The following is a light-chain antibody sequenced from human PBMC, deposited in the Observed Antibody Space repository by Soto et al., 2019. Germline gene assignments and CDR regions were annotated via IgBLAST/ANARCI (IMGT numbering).Light chain of an antibody. CDR3: QSYDSSLSGYG. V-gene: IGLV1-40*01. J-gene: IGLJ1*01. CDR2: GNS. Sequence: QSVLTQPPSVSGAPGQRVTISCTGSSSNIGAGYDVHWYQQLPGTSPKLLIYGNSNRPSGVPDRFSGSKSGTSASLAITGLQAEDEADYYCQSYDSSLSGYGCGTGTKVTV. CDR1: SSNIGAGYD.